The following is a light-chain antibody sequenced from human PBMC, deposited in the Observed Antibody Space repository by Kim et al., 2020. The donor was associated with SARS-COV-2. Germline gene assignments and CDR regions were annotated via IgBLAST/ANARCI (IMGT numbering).Light chain of an antibody. V-gene: IGLV1-51*01. Sequence: GHMVTIPCSGSNPNIGKNYVSWYQHLPETAPKLLIYDTNKRPSGIPDRYSGSKSGTSATLGITGLQTGDEADYYCATWESSLRVVVFGGGTQLTVL. CDR3: ATWESSLRVVV. CDR2: DTN. CDR1: NPNIGKNY. J-gene: IGLJ3*02.